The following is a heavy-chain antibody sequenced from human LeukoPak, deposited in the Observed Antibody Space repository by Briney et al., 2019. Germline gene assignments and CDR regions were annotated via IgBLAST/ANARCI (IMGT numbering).Heavy chain of an antibody. CDR3: ARLSRDYYDSSGYYWYRFYFDY. CDR2: ISGSGGST. J-gene: IGHJ4*02. D-gene: IGHD3-22*01. CDR1: GFTFSSYA. V-gene: IGHV3-23*01. Sequence: GASLRLSCAASGFTFSSYAMSWVRQAPGKGLEWVSAISGSGGSTYYADSVKGRFTISRDNSKNTLYLQMNSLRAEDTAVYYCARLSRDYYDSSGYYWYRFYFDYWGQGPLVTVSP.